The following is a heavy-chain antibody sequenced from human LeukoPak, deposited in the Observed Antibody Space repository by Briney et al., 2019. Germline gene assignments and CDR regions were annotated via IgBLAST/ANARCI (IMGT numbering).Heavy chain of an antibody. J-gene: IGHJ4*02. CDR1: GFTVSSNY. Sequence: GGSLRLSCAASGFTVSSNYMSWVRQAPGKGLEWVSVIYSGGSTYCADSVKGRFTISRDNSKNTLYLQMNSLRAEDTAVYYCARSRGGYCSGGSCLNYFDYWGQGTLVTVSS. CDR2: IYSGGST. D-gene: IGHD2-15*01. V-gene: IGHV3-53*01. CDR3: ARSRGGYCSGGSCLNYFDY.